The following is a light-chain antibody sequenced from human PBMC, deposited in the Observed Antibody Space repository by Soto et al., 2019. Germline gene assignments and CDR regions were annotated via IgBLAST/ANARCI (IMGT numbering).Light chain of an antibody. J-gene: IGKJ3*01. V-gene: IGKV3-15*01. CDR1: QSVSSN. Sequence: EIVMTQSPATLSLSPGERATLSCRASQSVSSNLAWYQQKPGQAPRLLIYGASTRATGTPARFSGSGSGTEFTLTISSLQSEDFAVYYCQQYNNWPPIFTFGPGTKVDIK. CDR3: QQYNNWPPIFT. CDR2: GAS.